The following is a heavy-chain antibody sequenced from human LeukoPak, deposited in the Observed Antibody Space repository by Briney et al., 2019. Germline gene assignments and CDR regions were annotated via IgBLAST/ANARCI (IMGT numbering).Heavy chain of an antibody. D-gene: IGHD3-10*01. CDR1: GGSFSGHY. CDR2: ISSSSSTI. Sequence: PSETLSLTCGVYGGSFSGHYWSWIRQAPGKGLEWVSYISSSSSTIYYADSVKGRFTISRDNAKNSLYLQMNSLRDEDTAVYYCARSKLLWFGEETRYYYYGMDVWGQGTTVTVSS. J-gene: IGHJ6*02. CDR3: ARSKLLWFGEETRYYYYGMDV. V-gene: IGHV3-11*04.